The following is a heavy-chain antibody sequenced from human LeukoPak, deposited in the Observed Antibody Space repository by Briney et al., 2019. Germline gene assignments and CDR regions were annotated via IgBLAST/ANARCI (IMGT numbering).Heavy chain of an antibody. J-gene: IGHJ2*01. CDR2: IYPDDSDA. CDR3: ARRSRDDYNSYWFFDL. D-gene: IGHD5-24*01. V-gene: IGHV5-51*01. Sequence: GESLKISCKASGYSFSTYWIGWVRQLPGKGLEYMGIIYPDDSDARYSPSFQGQVTISADKSINTAYLQWSSLKASDTAMYFCARRSRDDYNSYWFFDLWGRGTLVTVSS. CDR1: GYSFSTYW.